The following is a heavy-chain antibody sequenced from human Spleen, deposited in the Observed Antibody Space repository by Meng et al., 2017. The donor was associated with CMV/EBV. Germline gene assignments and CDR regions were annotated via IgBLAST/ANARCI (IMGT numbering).Heavy chain of an antibody. Sequence: SGYTLSHYWMHWVRQAPGQGLEWVGIINPSGGSTTYAQKFQGRVVLTRDTSTSTVYMDLSSLRSEDRAVYYCAGSGSTTSQQPGYFDLWGRGTLVTVSS. D-gene: IGHD2-2*01. CDR3: AGSGSTTSQQPGYFDL. CDR1: GYTLSHYW. J-gene: IGHJ2*01. V-gene: IGHV1-46*01. CDR2: INPSGGST.